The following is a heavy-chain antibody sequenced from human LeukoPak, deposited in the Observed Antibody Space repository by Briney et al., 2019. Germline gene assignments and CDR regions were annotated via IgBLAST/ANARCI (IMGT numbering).Heavy chain of an antibody. Sequence: ASVTVSCKTSGYTFTGFGISWVRQAPGQGLEWLGWISGSKGNTHYIQRLQGRITMTTDTSTSKGYMELRSLRSDDTALDYCGREFCDTNRCFFPDFWGQVTLVTVSS. CDR2: ISGSKGNT. CDR1: GYTFTGFG. J-gene: IGHJ4*02. CDR3: GREFCDTNRCFFPDF. V-gene: IGHV1-18*01. D-gene: IGHD4/OR15-4a*01.